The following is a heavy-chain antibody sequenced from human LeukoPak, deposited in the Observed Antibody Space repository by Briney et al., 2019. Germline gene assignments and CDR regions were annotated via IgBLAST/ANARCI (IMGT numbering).Heavy chain of an antibody. CDR1: GYTFTDYY. Sequence: ASVKVSCKASGYTFTDYYIHWVRRAPGQGLEWMGRISPNSGGASYAQKFQGRITMTRDTSISTAYMELSSLTSDDTAVYYCAKDWVVVPAALFYMDVWGKGTTVTVSS. J-gene: IGHJ6*03. V-gene: IGHV1-2*06. CDR3: AKDWVVVPAALFYMDV. D-gene: IGHD2-2*01. CDR2: ISPNSGGA.